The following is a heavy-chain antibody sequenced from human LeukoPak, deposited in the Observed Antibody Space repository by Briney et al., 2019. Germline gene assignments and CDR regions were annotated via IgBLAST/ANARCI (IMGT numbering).Heavy chain of an antibody. V-gene: IGHV4-31*03. J-gene: IGHJ4*02. CDR2: IYYSGST. D-gene: IGHD6-19*01. CDR3: ARAEVIQWLVHGSFDY. CDR1: GGSISSGGHY. Sequence: PSQTLSLTCTVSGGSISSGGHYWSWIRQHPGKGLEWIGYIYYSGSTYYNPSLKSRVTISVDTSKNQFSLKLSSVTAADTAVYYCARAEVIQWLVHGSFDYWGQGTLVTVSS.